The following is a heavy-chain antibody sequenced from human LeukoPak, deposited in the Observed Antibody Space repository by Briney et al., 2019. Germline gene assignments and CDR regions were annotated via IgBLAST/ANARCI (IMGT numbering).Heavy chain of an antibody. CDR1: GFTFSDYY. D-gene: IGHD6-13*01. J-gene: IGHJ6*03. CDR3: ARRVAAAGSTGLRYIDV. CDR2: ISTSGSTT. V-gene: IGHV3-11*04. Sequence: SGGSLRLSCAASGFTFSDYYMSWIRQTPGKGLEGVSYISTSGSTTYYADSVKGRFTLSRDNANNSLYLQMNSLRAEDTAVYYCARRVAAAGSTGLRYIDVWGKGTTVTVSS.